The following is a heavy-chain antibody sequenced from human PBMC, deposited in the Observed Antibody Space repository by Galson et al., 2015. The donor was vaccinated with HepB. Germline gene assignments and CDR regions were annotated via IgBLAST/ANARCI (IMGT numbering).Heavy chain of an antibody. V-gene: IGHV1-46*01. D-gene: IGHD2-21*02. CDR3: ASGVVVTASRFDY. CDR2: INPSGGST. Sequence: SVKVSCKASGYTFTSYYMHWVRQALGQGLEWMGIINPSGGSTSYAQKFQGRVTMTRDTSTSTVYMELSSLRSEDTAVYYCASGVVVTASRFDYWGQGTLVTVSS. J-gene: IGHJ4*02. CDR1: GYTFTSYY.